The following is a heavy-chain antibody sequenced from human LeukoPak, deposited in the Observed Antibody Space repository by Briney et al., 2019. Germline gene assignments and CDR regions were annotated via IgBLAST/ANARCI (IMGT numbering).Heavy chain of an antibody. Sequence: GASVKVSCKASGYTFTSYYMHWVRQAPGQGLEWMEIINPSGGSTSYALKFQGRVTMTRDTSTSTVYMELSSLRSEDTAVYYCARGLVEIWFGGSSDYYGMDVWGQGTTVTVSS. D-gene: IGHD3-10*01. CDR3: ARGLVEIWFGGSSDYYGMDV. CDR2: INPSGGST. CDR1: GYTFTSYY. J-gene: IGHJ6*02. V-gene: IGHV1-46*01.